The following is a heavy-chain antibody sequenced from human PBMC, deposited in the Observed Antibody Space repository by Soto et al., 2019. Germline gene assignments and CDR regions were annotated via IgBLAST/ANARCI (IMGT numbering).Heavy chain of an antibody. V-gene: IGHV1-18*04. Sequence: QVQLVQYGAEVKKPGASVKVSCKASGYTFTSYGISWVRHAPGQGLEWMGWISSDNGNTNYAQKLQGRVTMTTDTSTSTGYMELRSRRSDDTSLYYCARDNARWCDLWGEGTLVTVSS. CDR3: ARDNARWCDL. D-gene: IGHD2-8*01. J-gene: IGHJ5*02. CDR2: ISSDNGNT. CDR1: GYTFTSYG.